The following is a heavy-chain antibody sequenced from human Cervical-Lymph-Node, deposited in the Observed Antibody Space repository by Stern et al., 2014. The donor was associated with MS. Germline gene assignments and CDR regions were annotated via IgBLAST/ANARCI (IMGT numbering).Heavy chain of an antibody. CDR1: GFSFSRYA. Sequence: MQLVESGGGVVQPGRSLRLSCAASGFSFSRYAMHWVRQAPGKGLEWVALIWSDGSNPYYADSVTGRFTISRDNFKNTLYLQMNSLRAEDTAVYYCASAYSSSHYYFDYWGQGTLVTASS. J-gene: IGHJ4*02. CDR3: ASAYSSSHYYFDY. D-gene: IGHD6-13*01. V-gene: IGHV3-33*01. CDR2: IWSDGSNP.